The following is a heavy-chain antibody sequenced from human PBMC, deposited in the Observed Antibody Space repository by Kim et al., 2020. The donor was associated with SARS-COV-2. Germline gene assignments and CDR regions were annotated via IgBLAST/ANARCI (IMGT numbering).Heavy chain of an antibody. J-gene: IGHJ4*02. D-gene: IGHD3-16*01. CDR1: GYTFTNYA. CDR3: ARDPGTYALDY. V-gene: IGHV7-4-1*02. CDR2: INTDTGNS. Sequence: ASVKVSCKASGYTFTNYALNWVRQAPGQGLVWMGWINTDTGNSKFAQAFTGRFVFSLDTSVSTAYLQISSLKGEDTAVYFCARDPGTYALDYWGQGTLVTVSS.